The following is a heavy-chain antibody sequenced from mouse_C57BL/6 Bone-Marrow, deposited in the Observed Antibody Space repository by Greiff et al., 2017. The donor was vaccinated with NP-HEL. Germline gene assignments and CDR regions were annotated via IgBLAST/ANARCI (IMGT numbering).Heavy chain of an antibody. CDR3: ARQGWLLRGYAMDY. D-gene: IGHD2-3*01. CDR1: GFTFSSYA. V-gene: IGHV5-4*01. CDR2: ISDGGSYT. Sequence: EVQLVESGGGLVKPGGSLKLSCAASGFTFSSYAMSWVRQTPEKRLEWVATISDGGSYTYYPDNVKGRFTISRDNAKNNLYLQMSHLKSEDTAMYYCARQGWLLRGYAMDYWGQGTSVTVSS. J-gene: IGHJ4*01.